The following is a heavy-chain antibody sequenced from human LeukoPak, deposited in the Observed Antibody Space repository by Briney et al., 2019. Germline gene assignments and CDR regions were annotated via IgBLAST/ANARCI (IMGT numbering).Heavy chain of an antibody. D-gene: IGHD6-19*01. V-gene: IGHV3-9*01. CDR3: AKATGYSSGWYEGYFDY. J-gene: IGHJ4*02. CDR2: ISWNSGSI. CDR1: GFTFDDYA. Sequence: GGSLRLSCAASGFTFDDYAMHWVRQALGKGLEWVSGISWNSGSIGYADSVKGRFTISRDNAKNSLYLQMNSLRAEDTALYYCAKATGYSSGWYEGYFDYWGQGTLVTVSS.